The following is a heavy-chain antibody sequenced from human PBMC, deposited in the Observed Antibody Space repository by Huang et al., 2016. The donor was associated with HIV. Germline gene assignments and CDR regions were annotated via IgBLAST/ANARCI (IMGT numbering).Heavy chain of an antibody. J-gene: IGHJ5*02. CDR3: ARDATNNPRGWFDP. CDR1: GGSLSGYY. Sequence: HVHLQQWGAGLLKSAETLSLTCAVYGGSLSGYYWSWLRQTPGKGLEWIGEINHLGSPNYNPSLKSRVSISVDGSKKQFSLKLKSISDADTAVYFCARDATNNPRGWFDPWGQGTLVTVSS. D-gene: IGHD3-10*01. V-gene: IGHV4-34*02. CDR2: INHLGSP.